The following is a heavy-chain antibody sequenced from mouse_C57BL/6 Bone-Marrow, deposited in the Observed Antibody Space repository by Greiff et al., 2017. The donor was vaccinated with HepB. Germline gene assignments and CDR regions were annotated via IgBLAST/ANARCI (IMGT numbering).Heavy chain of an antibody. CDR3: ARHDGYYGY. D-gene: IGHD2-3*01. J-gene: IGHJ3*01. V-gene: IGHV5-6*01. CDR1: GFTFSSYG. CDR2: ISSGGSYT. Sequence: VQLQQSGGDLVKPGGSLKLSCAASGFTFSSYGMSWVRQTPDKRLEWVATISSGGSYTYYPDSVKGRFTISRDNAKNTLYLQMSSLKSEDTAMYYCARHDGYYGYWGQGTLVTVSA.